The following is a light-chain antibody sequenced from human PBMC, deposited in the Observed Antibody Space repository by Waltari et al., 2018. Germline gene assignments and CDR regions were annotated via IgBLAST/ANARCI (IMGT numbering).Light chain of an antibody. CDR1: SSDVGGYDY. CDR2: DVS. CDR3: CSYAGDSSV. Sequence: QSALTQPASVSGSPGQSITLSCSGTSSDVGGYDYVSWYQQHPGKVPKLMIYDVSKRPSGVSNRFSGSKSGNTASLTISGLQAEDEADYYCCSYAGDSSVFGGGTKLPVL. V-gene: IGLV2-23*02. J-gene: IGLJ3*02.